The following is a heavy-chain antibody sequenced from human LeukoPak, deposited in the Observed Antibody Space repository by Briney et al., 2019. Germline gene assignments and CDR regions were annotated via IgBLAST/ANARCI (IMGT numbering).Heavy chain of an antibody. CDR3: ARGLFLSGYLDAFDI. J-gene: IGHJ3*02. CDR1: GFTFRTFS. D-gene: IGHD3-22*01. Sequence: GGSLRLSCTVSGFTFRTFSMNWIRQAPGKGLEWVSLIYNDGRTYYADSVKGRCTISRDNLKNVLYLQMNSLKVEDTALYYCARGLFLSGYLDAFDIWGQGTVVTVSS. V-gene: IGHV3-53*01. CDR2: IYNDGRT.